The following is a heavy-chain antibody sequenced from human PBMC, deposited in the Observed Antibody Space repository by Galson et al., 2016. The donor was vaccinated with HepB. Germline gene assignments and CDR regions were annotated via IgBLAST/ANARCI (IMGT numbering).Heavy chain of an antibody. J-gene: IGHJ6*02. D-gene: IGHD2-2*02. CDR2: IRSKANNYAT. Sequence: SLRLSCAASDFTFSGSTMHWVRQASGKGLEWVGRIRSKANNYATTYAASVKGRFTLSRDDSRNTAYLQMNSLKTEDTAVYYCTKAIPKSPSHYYYGMEVWGQGTTVTVSS. CDR1: DFTFSGST. CDR3: TKAIPKSPSHYYYGMEV. V-gene: IGHV3-73*01.